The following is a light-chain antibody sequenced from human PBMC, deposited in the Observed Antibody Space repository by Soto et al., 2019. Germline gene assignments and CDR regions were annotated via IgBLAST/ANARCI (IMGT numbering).Light chain of an antibody. J-gene: IGKJ1*01. CDR2: WAS. CDR1: QSLLYNSDKKNY. CDR3: QQYYITPRT. Sequence: DIVMAQSPDSLAVSLGERATIHCKSSQSLLYNSDKKNYLAWYQHKPGQPPKLLIYWASTREFGVPDRFSGSGSGTDFTLTISSLQAEDVAVYYCQQYYITPRTFGQGTKVEIK. V-gene: IGKV4-1*01.